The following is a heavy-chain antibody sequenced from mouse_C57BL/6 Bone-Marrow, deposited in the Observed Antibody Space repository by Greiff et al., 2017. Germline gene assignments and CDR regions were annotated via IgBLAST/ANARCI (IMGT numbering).Heavy chain of an antibody. D-gene: IGHD1-1*01. J-gene: IGHJ3*01. V-gene: IGHV2-2*01. CDR1: GFSLTSYG. Sequence: VKLMESGPGLVPPSQSLSITCTVSGFSLTSYGVHWVRQSPGKGLEWLGVIWSGGSTDYNAAFISRLSISKDNSKSQVFFKMNSLQADDTAIYYCASITTVAAGNWGQGTLVTVSA. CDR3: ASITTVAAGN. CDR2: IWSGGST.